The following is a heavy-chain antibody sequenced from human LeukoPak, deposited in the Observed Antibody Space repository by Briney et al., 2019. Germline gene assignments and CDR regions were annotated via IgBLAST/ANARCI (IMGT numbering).Heavy chain of an antibody. Sequence: SETLSLTCTVSGGSISSHYWSWIRQPPGKGLEWIGYIYYSGSTNYNPSLKSRVTISVDTSKNQFSLKLSSVTAADTAVYYCARAHHSRYCSAGSCYYWFDPWGQGTLVTVSS. V-gene: IGHV4-59*11. D-gene: IGHD2-15*01. CDR2: IYYSGST. CDR3: ARAHHSRYCSAGSCYYWFDP. CDR1: GGSISSHY. J-gene: IGHJ5*02.